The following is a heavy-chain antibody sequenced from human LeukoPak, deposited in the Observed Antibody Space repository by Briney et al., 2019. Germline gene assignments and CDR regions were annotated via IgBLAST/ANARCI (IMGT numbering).Heavy chain of an antibody. CDR2: ISWNSGSI. D-gene: IGHD6-13*01. CDR3: ARDQGIAAALDY. J-gene: IGHJ4*02. CDR1: GFTFDDYA. V-gene: IGHV3-9*01. Sequence: PGRSLRLSCAASGFTFDDYAMHWVRQAPGKGLEWVSGISWNSGSIGYADSVKGRFTISRDNAKNSLYLQMNSLRAEDTAVYYCARDQGIAAALDYWGQGTLVTVPS.